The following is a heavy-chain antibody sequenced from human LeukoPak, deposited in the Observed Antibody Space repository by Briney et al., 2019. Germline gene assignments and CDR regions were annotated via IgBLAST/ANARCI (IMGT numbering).Heavy chain of an antibody. CDR2: INHSGST. CDR3: ARDANSTNFDY. Sequence: SETLSLTCAVYGGSFSGYYWSWIRQPPGKGLEWIGEINHSGSTNYNPSLKSRVTISVDTSKNQFSLKLSSVTAADTAVYYCARDANSTNFDYWGQGTLVTVSS. J-gene: IGHJ4*02. D-gene: IGHD2-2*01. CDR1: GGSFSGYY. V-gene: IGHV4-34*01.